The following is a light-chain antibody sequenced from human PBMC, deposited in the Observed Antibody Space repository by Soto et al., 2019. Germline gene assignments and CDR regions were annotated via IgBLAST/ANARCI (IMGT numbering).Light chain of an antibody. J-gene: IGLJ3*02. CDR1: SGHSSYA. CDR3: QTWGSGILV. Sequence: QPVLTQSPSASASLGASVKLTCALSSGHSSYAIAWHQQQPEKGPRALMKLNSDGRHTRGDGIPDRFSGSSSGAERYLTISSLLSEDEADYFCQTWGSGILVFGGGTTLTVL. V-gene: IGLV4-69*01. CDR2: LNSDGRH.